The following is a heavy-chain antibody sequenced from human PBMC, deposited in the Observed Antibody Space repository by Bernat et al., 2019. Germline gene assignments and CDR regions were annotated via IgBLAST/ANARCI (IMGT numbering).Heavy chain of an antibody. CDR1: GFTFSSYW. Sequence: VQLVESGGGLVQPGGSLRLSCAASGFTFSSYWMSWVRQAPGKGLEWVANIKQDGSEKYYVDSVKGRFTISRDNAKNSLYLQMNSLRAEDTTVYYCARERKVRFLEWLLNYYYYGMDVWGQGTTVTVSS. CDR2: IKQDGSEK. D-gene: IGHD3-3*01. CDR3: ARERKVRFLEWLLNYYYYGMDV. J-gene: IGHJ6*02. V-gene: IGHV3-7*03.